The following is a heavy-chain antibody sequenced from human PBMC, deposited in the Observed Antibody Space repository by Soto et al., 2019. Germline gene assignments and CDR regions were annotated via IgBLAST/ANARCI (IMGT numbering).Heavy chain of an antibody. CDR3: ALWDYGDYESYALDV. Sequence: PGESLKISCKGSGYTFTSHWICWVRQMPGKGLEWMGRIDPSDSYTNYSPSFQGHVTISADKSISTAYLQWSSLKASDTAIYYCALWDYGDYESYALDVWGQGTVVTVSS. D-gene: IGHD4-17*01. J-gene: IGHJ3*01. V-gene: IGHV5-10-1*01. CDR1: GYTFTSHW. CDR2: IDPSDSYT.